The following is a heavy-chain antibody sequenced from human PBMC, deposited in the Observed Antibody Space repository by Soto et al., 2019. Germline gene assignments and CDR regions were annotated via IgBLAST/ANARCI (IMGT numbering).Heavy chain of an antibody. Sequence: GGSLRLSCAASGFTFSSYSMNWVRQAPGKGLEWVSYISSSSSTIYYADSVKGRFTISRDNAKNSLYLQTNSLRAEDTAVYYCARVSGTDFDPWGQGTLVTVSS. J-gene: IGHJ5*02. CDR3: ARVSGTDFDP. V-gene: IGHV3-48*01. CDR2: ISSSSSTI. CDR1: GFTFSSYS.